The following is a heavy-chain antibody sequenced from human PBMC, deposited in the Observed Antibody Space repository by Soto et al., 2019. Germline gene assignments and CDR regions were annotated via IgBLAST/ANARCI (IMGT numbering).Heavy chain of an antibody. Sequence: QVQLQESGPGLVKPSQTLSLTCTVSGGSISNIDYYWSWIRQPPGKGLEWIGYIYYSGNTYNNPPLKGRATISLDTSKNQFSLKLSSVTAADTDVYYCARGLEFGYGFDPWGQGTLVTVSS. CDR3: ARGLEFGYGFDP. CDR2: IYYSGNT. J-gene: IGHJ5*02. D-gene: IGHD2-2*01. V-gene: IGHV4-30-4*01. CDR1: GGSISNIDYY.